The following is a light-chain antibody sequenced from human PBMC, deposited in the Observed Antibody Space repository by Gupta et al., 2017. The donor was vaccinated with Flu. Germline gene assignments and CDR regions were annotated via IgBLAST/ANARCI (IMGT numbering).Light chain of an antibody. CDR3: SSYTGSSNVL. J-gene: IGLJ3*02. V-gene: IGLV2-14*03. CDR1: SSDIGFYNY. CDR2: DVS. Sequence: QSALTQPASVSGSPGQSITISCTGTSSDIGFYNYVSWYQQHPGEAPKLMIYDVSSRPSGVSNRFSGSKSGNTASLTISGLKMEDEADYYCSSYTGSSNVLFGGGTKLAV.